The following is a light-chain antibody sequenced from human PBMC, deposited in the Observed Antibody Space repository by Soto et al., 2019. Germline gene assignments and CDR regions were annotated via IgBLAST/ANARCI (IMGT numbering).Light chain of an antibody. CDR3: QQYDSAPRD. Sequence: DILLTQSPGTLSLSPGERAALSCRSSQSGSSSYLAWYQQKPGQAPRLLIYVASNRASGIPDRFSGSGSGTDFTRTISRLETEDFAVYYCQQYDSAPRDFGQGTKLEIK. CDR2: VAS. J-gene: IGKJ2*01. CDR1: QSGSSSY. V-gene: IGKV3-20*01.